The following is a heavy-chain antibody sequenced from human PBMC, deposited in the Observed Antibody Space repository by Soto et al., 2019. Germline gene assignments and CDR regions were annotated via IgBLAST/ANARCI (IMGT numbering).Heavy chain of an antibody. V-gene: IGHV3-23*01. CDR3: AKDSEYSGYDFFDY. CDR2: ISGSGGST. CDR1: GFTCSSYA. J-gene: IGHJ4*02. D-gene: IGHD5-12*01. Sequence: GGSMRLSCAASGFTCSSYAMSWVRQAPGKGLEWVSAISGSGGSTYYADSVKGRFTISRDNSKNTLYLQMNSLRAEDTAVYYCAKDSEYSGYDFFDYWGQGTLVTVSS.